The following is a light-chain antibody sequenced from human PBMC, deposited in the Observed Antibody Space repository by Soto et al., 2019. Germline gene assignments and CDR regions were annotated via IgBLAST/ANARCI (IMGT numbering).Light chain of an antibody. CDR1: RSDIGAYNF. CDR3: TSWTTSTTMI. J-gene: IGLJ2*01. CDR2: DVS. V-gene: IGLV2-14*03. Sequence: QSVLTQPASVSGSPVQSITISCTGTRSDIGAYNFVSWYQQHPGEVPKLILYDVSVRPSGVSNRFSGSKSGNTASLTISGLQAEDEADYYCTSWTTSTTMIFGGGTKVTVL.